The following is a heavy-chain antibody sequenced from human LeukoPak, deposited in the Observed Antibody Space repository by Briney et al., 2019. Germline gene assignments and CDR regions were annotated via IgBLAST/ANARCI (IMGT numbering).Heavy chain of an antibody. D-gene: IGHD1-26*01. V-gene: IGHV3-23*01. CDR1: GFTFSSYA. CDR3: ARDGVVGATDYWYFDL. Sequence: GGSLRLSCAASGFTFSSYAMSWVRQAPGKGLEWVSAISGSGGSTYYADSVKGRFTISRDNSKNTLYLQMNSLRAEDTAVYYCARDGVVGATDYWYFDLWGRGTLVTVSS. J-gene: IGHJ2*01. CDR2: ISGSGGST.